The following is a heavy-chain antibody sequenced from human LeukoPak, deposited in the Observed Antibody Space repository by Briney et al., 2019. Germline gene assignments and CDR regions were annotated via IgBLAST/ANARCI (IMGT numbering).Heavy chain of an antibody. CDR2: IYSGGSA. Sequence: GGSLRLSCAASGFTVSSNYMSWVRQAPGKGLEWVSVIYSGGSAYYADSVKGRFTIYRDNSKNTLYLQMNSLRAEDTAVYYCARNYYDSSGYSDYWGQGTLVTVSS. D-gene: IGHD3-22*01. CDR1: GFTVSSNY. CDR3: ARNYYDSSGYSDY. J-gene: IGHJ4*02. V-gene: IGHV3-53*01.